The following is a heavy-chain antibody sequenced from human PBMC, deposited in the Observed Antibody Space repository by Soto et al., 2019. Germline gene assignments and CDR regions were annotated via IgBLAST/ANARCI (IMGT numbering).Heavy chain of an antibody. CDR3: ARGSLIRKLLNWFDP. V-gene: IGHV3-11*01. D-gene: IGHD2-15*01. J-gene: IGHJ5*02. CDR1: GFTFSDYS. CDR2: ICSSGSII. Sequence: QVQLVESGGGLVKPGGSLRLSCAASGFTFSDYSMTWIRQAPGKGLEWVSHICSSGSIIYYPDSVKGRFTISRDNDKNSLYLQMDSLRAEDTAVYFCARGSLIRKLLNWFDPWGQGILVTVSS.